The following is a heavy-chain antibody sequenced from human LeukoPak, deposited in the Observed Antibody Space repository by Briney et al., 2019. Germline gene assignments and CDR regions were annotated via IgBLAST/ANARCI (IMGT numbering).Heavy chain of an antibody. CDR3: ARDLVTVTKGFDI. CDR1: GDSFSSHY. Sequence: PSETLSLTCTVSGDSFSSHYWTWIRQPPGKGLEWIGYISYRGSTNYNPSLKSRVTISIDTSKNQFSLRLSSVTAADTAVYYCARDLVTVTKGFDIWGQGTMVSISS. V-gene: IGHV4-59*11. D-gene: IGHD4-17*01. J-gene: IGHJ3*02. CDR2: ISYRGST.